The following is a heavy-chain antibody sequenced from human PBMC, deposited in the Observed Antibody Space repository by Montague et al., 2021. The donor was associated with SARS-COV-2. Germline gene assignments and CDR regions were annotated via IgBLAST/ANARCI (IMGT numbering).Heavy chain of an antibody. Sequence: SETLSLTCTVSGGSISSSSYYWGWIRQPPGKGLERIGYIYYSGSTYYNPSLKSRVTVSVDTSKNQFSLKLCSVTAADTAVYYCARQPTRGITIFGVVTDYGMDVWGQGTTVTVSS. J-gene: IGHJ6*02. CDR2: IYYSGST. CDR1: GGSISSSSYY. D-gene: IGHD3-3*01. V-gene: IGHV4-39*01. CDR3: ARQPTRGITIFGVVTDYGMDV.